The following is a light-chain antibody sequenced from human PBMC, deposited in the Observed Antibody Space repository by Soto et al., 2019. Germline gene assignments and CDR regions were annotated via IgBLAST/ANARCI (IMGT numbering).Light chain of an antibody. Sequence: QSALTQPASVSGSPGQSITISCTGTNNDVGASPYVSWYQQHPGTAPKLSIYEVTNRPSGISDRFSGSKSGNTASLTISGLQAEDESDYYCSSFATSGTTVIFCGGTKLTVL. V-gene: IGLV2-14*01. CDR2: EVT. CDR3: SSFATSGTTVI. CDR1: NNDVGASPY. J-gene: IGLJ2*01.